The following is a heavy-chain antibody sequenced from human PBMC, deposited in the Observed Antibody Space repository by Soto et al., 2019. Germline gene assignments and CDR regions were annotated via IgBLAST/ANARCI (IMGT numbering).Heavy chain of an antibody. V-gene: IGHV4-31*03. J-gene: IGHJ6*02. CDR1: GGSISSGGYY. Sequence: PSETLSLTCTVSGGSISSGGYYWSWIRQHPGKGLEWIGYIYYSGSTYYNPSLKSRVTISVDRSKNQFSLKLSSVTAADTAVYYCASNHRHYDFWSGPGGYGMDVWGQGTTVTVSS. D-gene: IGHD3-3*01. CDR3: ASNHRHYDFWSGPGGYGMDV. CDR2: IYYSGST.